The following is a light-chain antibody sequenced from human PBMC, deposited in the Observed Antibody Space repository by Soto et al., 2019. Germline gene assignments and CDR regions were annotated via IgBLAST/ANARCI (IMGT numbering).Light chain of an antibody. Sequence: EIVLTQSPGTLSLSPGEGTTLSCTASHLVKKNYLAWYQQKAGQAPRLLIYAASAWATGIPDRFSGRGSGTDFSLPISSLEPQDVAVFYCQQYAESPITFGQGTRLEIK. CDR2: AAS. J-gene: IGKJ5*01. V-gene: IGKV3-20*01. CDR3: QQYAESPIT. CDR1: HLVKKNY.